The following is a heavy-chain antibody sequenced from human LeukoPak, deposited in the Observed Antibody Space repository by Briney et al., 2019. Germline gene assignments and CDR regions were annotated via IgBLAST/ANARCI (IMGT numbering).Heavy chain of an antibody. J-gene: IGHJ4*02. CDR3: AKDGVTASLDY. CDR2: INWNGGST. D-gene: IGHD2-21*02. Sequence: GGSLRLSCAASGFTFDDYGMSWVRQAPGKGLEWVSGINWNGGSTGYADSVKGRFTISRDNSKNTLYLQMNSLRAEDTAVYYCAKDGVTASLDYWGQGTLVTVSS. V-gene: IGHV3-20*04. CDR1: GFTFDDYG.